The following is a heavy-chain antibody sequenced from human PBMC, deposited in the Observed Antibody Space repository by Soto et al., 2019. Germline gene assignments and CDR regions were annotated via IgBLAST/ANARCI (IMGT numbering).Heavy chain of an antibody. D-gene: IGHD1-26*01. V-gene: IGHV4-4*02. J-gene: IGHJ4*02. CDR3: AHRPIVGATI. CDR2: IFHSGST. Sequence: SETLSLTCAVFGGSISNSNWWTWVRQPPGKGLDWIGEIFHSGSTNYNSSLMGRVTISVDKANNQFSLKLSSVTAADTAVYYCAHRPIVGATIWGQGTLVTVSS. CDR1: GGSISNSNW.